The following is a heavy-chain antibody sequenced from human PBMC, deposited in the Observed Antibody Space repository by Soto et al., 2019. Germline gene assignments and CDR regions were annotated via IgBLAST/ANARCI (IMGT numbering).Heavy chain of an antibody. CDR1: GFTFSTYN. D-gene: IGHD2-21*01. V-gene: IGHV3-23*01. Sequence: HPAGSLRLACASSGFTFSTYNMIGVRQVPGKGLEWVSLISGSGDTIYYADSVKGRFAISRDNSKNTLDLQMNRLRGEDTAVYYCAKRFAYASGPFECWGRGTLVTVSS. J-gene: IGHJ4*02. CDR3: AKRFAYASGPFEC. CDR2: ISGSGDTI.